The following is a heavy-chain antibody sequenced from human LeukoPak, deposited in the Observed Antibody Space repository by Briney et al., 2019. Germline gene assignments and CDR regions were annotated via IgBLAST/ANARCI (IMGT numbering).Heavy chain of an antibody. CDR1: GFTFSSYA. J-gene: IGHJ3*02. CDR2: ISYDGSNE. CDR3: AREKSSGWSHGAFDI. Sequence: GGSLRLSCAASGFTFSSYAMHWVRQAPGKGLEWVAVISYDGSNEYYADSVKGRFTISGDNSKNTLYLQMNSLRAEDTAVYYCAREKSSGWSHGAFDIWGQGTMVTVSS. V-gene: IGHV3-30*04. D-gene: IGHD6-19*01.